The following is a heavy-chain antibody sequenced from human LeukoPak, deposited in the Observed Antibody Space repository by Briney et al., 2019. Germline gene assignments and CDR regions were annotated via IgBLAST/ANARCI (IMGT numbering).Heavy chain of an antibody. CDR1: GGTFSSYA. Sequence: SVKVSCKASGGTFSSYAISWVRQAPGQGLEWMGGIIPIFGTANYAQKFQARVTITTDESTSTAYMELSSLRSEDTAVYYCAHHSSSSRANWFDPWGQGTLVTVSS. CDR3: AHHSSSSRANWFDP. D-gene: IGHD6-6*01. V-gene: IGHV1-69*05. J-gene: IGHJ5*02. CDR2: IIPIFGTA.